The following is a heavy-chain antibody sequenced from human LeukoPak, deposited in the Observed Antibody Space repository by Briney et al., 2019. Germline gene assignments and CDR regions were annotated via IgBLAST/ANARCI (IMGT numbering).Heavy chain of an antibody. Sequence: AGGSLRLSCAASGFTLTNYWMTWVRQGPGKGLEWVANINQDGSEKHYVDSVKGRYAISRDIAKNSLYLQMNSLRAEDTAVYYCARNRACDSWGQGTLVTVSS. V-gene: IGHV3-7*01. CDR2: INQDGSEK. CDR3: ARNRACDS. J-gene: IGHJ5*01. D-gene: IGHD1-26*01. CDR1: GFTLTNYW.